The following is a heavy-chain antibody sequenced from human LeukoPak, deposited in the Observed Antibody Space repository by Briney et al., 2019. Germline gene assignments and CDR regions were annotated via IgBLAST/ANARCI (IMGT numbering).Heavy chain of an antibody. J-gene: IGHJ4*02. CDR3: AKDGGPDWSGPYY. D-gene: IGHD3-9*01. V-gene: IGHV3-30*02. Sequence: GGSLRLSCAASGFTFSSYGMHWVRQAPGKGLEWVAFIRYDGSNKYYADSVKGRFTISRDNSKNTLYLQMNGLRAEDTAVYYCAKDGGPDWSGPYYWGQGTLVTVSS. CDR2: IRYDGSNK. CDR1: GFTFSSYG.